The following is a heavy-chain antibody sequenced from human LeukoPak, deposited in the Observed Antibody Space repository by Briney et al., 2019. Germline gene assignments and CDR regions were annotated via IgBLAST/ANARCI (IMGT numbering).Heavy chain of an antibody. D-gene: IGHD2-2*01. V-gene: IGHV3-74*01. Sequence: GGSLRLSCAASGFSFSVFWMHWVRQAPGKGPVWVSRIKTDGSITDYADSVKGRFTISRDNSKNTLYLQMNSLRAEDTAVYYCARDEYCSSTSCYGVDYWGQGTLVTVSS. J-gene: IGHJ4*02. CDR3: ARDEYCSSTSCYGVDY. CDR2: IKTDGSIT. CDR1: GFSFSVFW.